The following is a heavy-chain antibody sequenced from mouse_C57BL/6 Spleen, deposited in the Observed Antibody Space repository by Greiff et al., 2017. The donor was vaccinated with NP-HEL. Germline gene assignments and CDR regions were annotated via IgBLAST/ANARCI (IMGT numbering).Heavy chain of an antibody. CDR3: ARPEGYYSYFDV. Sequence: EVKVVESGGGLVKPGGSLKLSCAASGFTFSDYGMHWVRQAPEKGLEWVAYISSGSSTIYYADTVKGRFTISRDNAKNTLFLQMTSLRSEDTAMYYCARPEGYYSYFDVWGTGTTVTVSS. V-gene: IGHV5-17*01. CDR2: ISSGSSTI. D-gene: IGHD2-2*01. J-gene: IGHJ1*03. CDR1: GFTFSDYG.